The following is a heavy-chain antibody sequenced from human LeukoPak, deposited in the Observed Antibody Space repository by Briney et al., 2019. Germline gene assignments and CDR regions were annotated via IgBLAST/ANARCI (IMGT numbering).Heavy chain of an antibody. Sequence: GGSLRLSCAASGFTFSSYAMSWVRQAPGKGLEWVSAISGSGGSTYYADSVKGRFTISRDNSKNTLYLQMNSLRAEDTAVYYCARGPSILTEYYYDSSGPGYWFDPWGQGTLVTVSS. J-gene: IGHJ5*02. CDR1: GFTFSSYA. D-gene: IGHD3-22*01. CDR3: ARGPSILTEYYYDSSGPGYWFDP. V-gene: IGHV3-23*01. CDR2: ISGSGGST.